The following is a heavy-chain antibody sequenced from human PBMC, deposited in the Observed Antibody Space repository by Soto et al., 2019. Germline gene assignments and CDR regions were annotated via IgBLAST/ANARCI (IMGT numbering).Heavy chain of an antibody. CDR1: GFTFSHYG. Sequence: QVQLVESGGGVVQPGRSLRLSCAASGFTFSHYGIHWVRQAPGKGLEWVAVISFDGSNKYYADSVKGRFTISRDNSKNTMYLQTNSLRAEDTAVYYCAKPSIVEATLNYFDHWGQGTLVTVSS. CDR3: AKPSIVEATLNYFDH. D-gene: IGHD1-26*01. J-gene: IGHJ4*02. V-gene: IGHV3-30*18. CDR2: ISFDGSNK.